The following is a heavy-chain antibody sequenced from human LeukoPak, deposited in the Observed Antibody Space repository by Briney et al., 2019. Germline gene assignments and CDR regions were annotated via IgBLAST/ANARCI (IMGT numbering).Heavy chain of an antibody. CDR3: ARDFTPHLDY. J-gene: IGHJ4*02. V-gene: IGHV1-18*01. Sequence: ASVKVSCKASGYSFRSYGISWVRQAPGQGLEWMGWISAYNGATKYTQRFQTRVTMTTDTSTNTAYMELRSLRSDDTAVYYCARDFTPHLDYWGQGTLVTVSP. CDR2: ISAYNGAT. CDR1: GYSFRSYG.